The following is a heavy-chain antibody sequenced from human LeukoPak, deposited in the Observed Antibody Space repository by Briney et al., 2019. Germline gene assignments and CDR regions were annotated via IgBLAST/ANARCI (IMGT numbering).Heavy chain of an antibody. D-gene: IGHD2-8*01. CDR2: ISGSGSDI. CDR3: STDPRLLIY. Sequence: GGSLRLSCVVSGFGFSDSYMTWIRQTPGKGLEWLAYISGSGSDIYYADSVKGRFAISRDNAKNSLYLQMNSLRPDDTALYYCSTDPRLLIYWGHGTLVTVSS. CDR1: GFGFSDSY. J-gene: IGHJ4*01. V-gene: IGHV3-11*01.